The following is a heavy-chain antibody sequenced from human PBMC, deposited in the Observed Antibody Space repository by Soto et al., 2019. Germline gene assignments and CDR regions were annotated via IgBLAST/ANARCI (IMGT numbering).Heavy chain of an antibody. Sequence: QVQLVESGGGVVQPGRSLRLSCAASGFTFSSYGMHWVRQAPGKGLEWVAVISYDGSNKYYADSVKGRFTISRDNSKNTLYLQMNSLRAEDTAVYYCAKDMREMGEGYYYGMDVW. CDR2: ISYDGSNK. V-gene: IGHV3-30*18. CDR1: GFTFSSYG. J-gene: IGHJ6*01. CDR3: AKDMREMGEGYYYGMDV. D-gene: IGHD2-2*01.